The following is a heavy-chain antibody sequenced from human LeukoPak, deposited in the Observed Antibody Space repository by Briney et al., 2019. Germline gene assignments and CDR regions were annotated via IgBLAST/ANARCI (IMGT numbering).Heavy chain of an antibody. CDR2: ISSNGGST. CDR3: ARDYSSGYNGYFDY. J-gene: IGHJ4*02. Sequence: GGSLRLSCTASGFIFSSYSMHWVRQAPGKGLEFVSAISSNGGSTYYANSVKGRFTISRDTSKNTLYLQMGSLRAEDTAFYYCARDYSSGYNGYFDYWGQGTLVTVSS. D-gene: IGHD5-12*01. CDR1: GFIFSSYS. V-gene: IGHV3-64*01.